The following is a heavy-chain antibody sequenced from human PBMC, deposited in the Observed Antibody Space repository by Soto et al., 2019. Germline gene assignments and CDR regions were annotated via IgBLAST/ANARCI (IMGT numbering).Heavy chain of an antibody. J-gene: IGHJ6*03. V-gene: IGHV1-8*01. Sequence: GASVKVSCKASGYTFTSYDINWVRQATGQGLEWMGWMNPNSGNTGYAQKFQGRVTMTRNTSISTAYMELSSLRSEDTAVYYCARIGYCSGGICYSGGGYYYYMDVWGKGTTVTGSS. CDR3: ARIGYCSGGICYSGGGYYYYMDV. D-gene: IGHD2-15*01. CDR2: MNPNSGNT. CDR1: GYTFTSYD.